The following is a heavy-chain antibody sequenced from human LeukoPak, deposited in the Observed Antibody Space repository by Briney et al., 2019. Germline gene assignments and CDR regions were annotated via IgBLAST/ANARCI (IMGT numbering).Heavy chain of an antibody. J-gene: IGHJ4*02. CDR3: ARQGASSWYIDY. CDR1: GGSISSRSYY. CDR2: IYYSGST. Sequence: PSGTLSLTCTVSGGSISSRSYYWGWIRQPPGKGLEWIGSIYYSGSTYYNPSLKSRVTISVDTSKNQFSLKLSSVTAADTAVYYCARQGASSWYIDYWGQGTLVTVSS. D-gene: IGHD6-13*01. V-gene: IGHV4-39*01.